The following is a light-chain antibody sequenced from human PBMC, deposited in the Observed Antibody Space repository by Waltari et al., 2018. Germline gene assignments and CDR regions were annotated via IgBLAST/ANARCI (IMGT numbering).Light chain of an antibody. CDR2: DDW. J-gene: IGLJ3*02. Sequence: SYELTQPPSVSVAPGQTATLTCVGQRMGTRSVHWYQKQPGQAPGVVVYDDWNRPSGVPERFSGSNSGSTATLIISRVEAGDEADYYCQVWNSFIDHWVFGGGTKLTVL. CDR3: QVWNSFIDHWV. CDR1: RMGTRS. V-gene: IGLV3-21*02.